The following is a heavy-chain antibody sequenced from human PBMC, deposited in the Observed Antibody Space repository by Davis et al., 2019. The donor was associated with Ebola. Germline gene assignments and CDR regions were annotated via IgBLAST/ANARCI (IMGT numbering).Heavy chain of an antibody. Sequence: PGGSLRLSCAASGFTFSDYWMTWVRQAPGKGLEWVGKIKYDDSDNYYVDSVKGRFTISRDNAENSLYLQMNSLTVEDTAIYYCVKDSGWKMSPWGQGTLVIVSS. CDR1: GFTFSDYW. CDR2: IKYDDSDN. D-gene: IGHD6-19*01. CDR3: VKDSGWKMSP. V-gene: IGHV3-7*01. J-gene: IGHJ5*02.